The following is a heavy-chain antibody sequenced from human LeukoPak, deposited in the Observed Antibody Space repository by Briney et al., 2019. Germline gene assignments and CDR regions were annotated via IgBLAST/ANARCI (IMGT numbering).Heavy chain of an antibody. Sequence: GGSLRLSCAASGFTFSSYAMHWVRQAPGKGLEYVSAISSNGGSTYYANSVKGRFTISRDNSKNTLYLQMGSLRAEDMAVYYCATGYSSSWHRPGNGFDYWGQGTLVTVSS. CDR3: ATGYSSSWHRPGNGFDY. CDR1: GFTFSSYA. CDR2: ISSNGGST. V-gene: IGHV3-64*01. D-gene: IGHD6-13*01. J-gene: IGHJ4*02.